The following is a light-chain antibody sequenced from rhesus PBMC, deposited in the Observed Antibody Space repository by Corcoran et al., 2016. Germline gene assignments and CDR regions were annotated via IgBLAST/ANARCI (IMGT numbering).Light chain of an antibody. CDR3: QQYDDLPWT. Sequence: DIQMTQSPSSLSASVGDKVTITCHGSQGISSWLAWYQQQPGKAPKPLIYYASTLPSGVPSRFSGSGSGTDYTLTISRLQPEDFATYYCQQYDDLPWTFGQGTTVESK. V-gene: IGKV1-19*01. J-gene: IGKJ1*01. CDR2: YAS. CDR1: QGISSW.